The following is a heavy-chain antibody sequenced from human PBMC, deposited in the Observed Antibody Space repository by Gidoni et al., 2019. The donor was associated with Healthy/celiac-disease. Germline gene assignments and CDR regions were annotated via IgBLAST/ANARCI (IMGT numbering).Heavy chain of an antibody. CDR3: ARGPPSSSWYFLLDY. CDR2: INSDGSST. D-gene: IGHD6-13*01. J-gene: IGHJ4*02. CDR1: GFTFSSYW. V-gene: IGHV3-74*01. Sequence: EAQLVESGGGLVQPGGSLRLSCVASGFTFSSYWMHWVRQAPGKGLVWVSRINSDGSSTTYADSVKGRFTISRDNAKNTLYLQINSLRAEDTAVYYCARGPPSSSWYFLLDYWGQGTLVTVSS.